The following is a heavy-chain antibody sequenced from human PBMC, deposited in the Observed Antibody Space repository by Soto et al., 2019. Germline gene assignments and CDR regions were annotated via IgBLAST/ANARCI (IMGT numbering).Heavy chain of an antibody. CDR2: IYYSGST. V-gene: IGHV4-39*01. CDR1: GGSISSSSYY. D-gene: IGHD6-13*01. Sequence: QLQLQESGPGLVKPSETLSLTCTVSGGSISSSSYYWGWIRQPPGKGLEWIGSIYYSGSTYYNPALTSRLTLSAHTSKHQFSPKLSSVTAADTAVYYCASLIAAAGTHYHYGMDVWGQGTTVTVSS. J-gene: IGHJ6*02. CDR3: ASLIAAAGTHYHYGMDV.